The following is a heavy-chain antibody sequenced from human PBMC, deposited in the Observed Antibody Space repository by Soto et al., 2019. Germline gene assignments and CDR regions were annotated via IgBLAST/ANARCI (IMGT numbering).Heavy chain of an antibody. J-gene: IGHJ4*02. CDR1: GDSISGDSYC. D-gene: IGHD4-17*01. CDR2: IYYTGIT. Sequence: PSETLSLTCTVSGDSISGDSYCWSWIRQHPGRGLEWIGDIYYTGITYYSPALKSRISISVDTSKNQFSLNLNSVTAADTAVYFCARADYGGKGGLRGTYLDYWGQGTLVTVSS. V-gene: IGHV4-31*02. CDR3: ARADYGGKGGLRGTYLDY.